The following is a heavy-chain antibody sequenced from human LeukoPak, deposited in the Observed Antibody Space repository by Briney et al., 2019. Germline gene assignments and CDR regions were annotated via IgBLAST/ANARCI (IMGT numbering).Heavy chain of an antibody. CDR2: ISSSGSTI. CDR3: VRATVTTDFDY. V-gene: IGHV3-11*01. Sequence: PGGSLRLSCAASGFTFSDYYMSWIRQAPGKGLEWISYISSSGSTIYYADSVKGRFTISRDNAKNSLYLQMNSLRAEDTAVYYCVRATVTTDFDYWGQGTPVTVSS. D-gene: IGHD4-17*01. CDR1: GFTFSDYY. J-gene: IGHJ4*02.